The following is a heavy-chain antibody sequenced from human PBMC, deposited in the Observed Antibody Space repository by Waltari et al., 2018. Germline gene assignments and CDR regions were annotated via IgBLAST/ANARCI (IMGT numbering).Heavy chain of an antibody. CDR3: ARDPRVGGFDI. D-gene: IGHD2-15*01. CDR2: ISLTSKYL. V-gene: IGHV3-21*01. Sequence: EVQLVESGGGLVKPGGSLRLSCAASGFTFSSYNLNWVRQAPGKGLEWVSSISLTSKYLYYAGSVKGRFTTSRDNAKNSLYLQMNSLRAEDTAVYYCARDPRVGGFDIWGHGTMVIVSS. J-gene: IGHJ3*02. CDR1: GFTFSSYN.